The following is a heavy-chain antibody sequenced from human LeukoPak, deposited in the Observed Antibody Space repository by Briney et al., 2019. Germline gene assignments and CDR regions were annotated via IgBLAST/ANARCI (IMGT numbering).Heavy chain of an antibody. D-gene: IGHD1-26*01. CDR1: GFTVSNNY. J-gene: IGHJ4*02. CDR2: IYGGGST. V-gene: IGHV3-53*01. Sequence: PGGSLRLSCVVSGFTVSNNYMKWVRQAPGKGLEWVSTIYGGGSTYYADSVKGRFTISRDNSKNTLYLQMNSLRAEDTAVYYCAKYLRVGALFDYWGQGTLVTVSS. CDR3: AKYLRVGALFDY.